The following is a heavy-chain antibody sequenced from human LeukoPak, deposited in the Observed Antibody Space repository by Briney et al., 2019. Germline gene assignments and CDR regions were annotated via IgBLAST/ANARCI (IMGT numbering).Heavy chain of an antibody. CDR1: GGSISSYY. J-gene: IGHJ4*02. CDR3: ARVGYEIFDY. CDR2: IYYSGST. V-gene: IGHV4-59*01. D-gene: IGHD6-13*01. Sequence: SETLSLTCTVSGGSISSYYWSWIRQPPGKGLERIGYIYYSGSTNYNPSPKSRVTISVDTSKNQFSLKLSSVTAADTAVYYCARVGYEIFDYWGQGTLVTVSS.